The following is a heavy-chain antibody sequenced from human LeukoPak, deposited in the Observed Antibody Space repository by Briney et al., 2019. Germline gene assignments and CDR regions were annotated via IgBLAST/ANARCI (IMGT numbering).Heavy chain of an antibody. V-gene: IGHV3-43D*03. CDR1: GFTFDDYA. Sequence: GGSLRLSCAASGFTFDDYAMHWVRQPPGKGLEWVSLITWDGGSTYYADSVKGRFTISRDNSKNSLYLQMNSLRAEDTAVYYCARHLSGVTGYTYGRGIDYWGQGTLVTVSS. J-gene: IGHJ4*02. CDR2: ITWDGGST. CDR3: ARHLSGVTGYTYGRGIDY. D-gene: IGHD5-18*01.